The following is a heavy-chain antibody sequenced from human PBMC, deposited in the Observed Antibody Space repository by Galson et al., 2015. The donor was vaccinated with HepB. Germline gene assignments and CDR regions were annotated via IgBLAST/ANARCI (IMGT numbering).Heavy chain of an antibody. CDR1: GFTFSSYG. J-gene: IGHJ4*02. CDR3: ARDRVDSSGYYPDY. D-gene: IGHD3-22*01. Sequence: SLRLSCAASGFTFSSYGMHWVRQAPGKGLEWVAVIWYDGSNKYYADSVKGRFTISRDNSKNTLYLQMNSLRAEDTAVYYCARDRVDSSGYYPDYWGQGTLVTVSS. CDR2: IWYDGSNK. V-gene: IGHV3-33*01.